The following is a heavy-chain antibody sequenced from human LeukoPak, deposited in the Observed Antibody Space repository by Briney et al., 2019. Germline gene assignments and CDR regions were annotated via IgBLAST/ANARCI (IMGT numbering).Heavy chain of an antibody. CDR2: IYLGDTDS. V-gene: IGHV5-51*01. CDR1: GYSFTSYC. J-gene: IGHJ4*02. D-gene: IGHD2-2*01. Sequence: GESLKISCKGSGYSFTSYCIGWVRQVPGKGLAWVGIIYLGDTDSRYSPSFQGQVTTSADKSISTAYLQWSSLKASDTAMYYWARRLGYCSSTSCFLDYWGQGTLVTVSS. CDR3: ARRLGYCSSTSCFLDY.